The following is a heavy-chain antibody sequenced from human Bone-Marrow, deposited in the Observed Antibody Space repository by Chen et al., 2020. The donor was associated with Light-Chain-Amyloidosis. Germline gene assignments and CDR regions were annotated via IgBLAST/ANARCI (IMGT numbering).Heavy chain of an antibody. J-gene: IGHJ6*02. CDR2: IIPIFGTA. Sequence: VKVSCKASGGTFSSYAISWVRQAPGQGLEWMGGIIPIFGTANYAQKFQGRVTITADESTSTAYMELSSLRSEDTAVYYCAREDTAMVANYYYGMDVWGQGTTVTVSS. V-gene: IGHV1-69*01. D-gene: IGHD5-18*01. CDR1: GGTFSSYA. CDR3: AREDTAMVANYYYGMDV.